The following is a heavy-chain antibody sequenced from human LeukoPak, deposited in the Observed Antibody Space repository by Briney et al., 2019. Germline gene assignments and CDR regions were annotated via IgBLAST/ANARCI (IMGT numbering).Heavy chain of an antibody. D-gene: IGHD4-17*01. J-gene: IGHJ4*02. V-gene: IGHV3-74*01. Sequence: GGSLRLSCAASGFTFSSSWMHWVRQAPGKGLVWVARINTDGSITNYADSVKGRFTISRDSAKSTLYLQMNSLRAEGTAVYCCIRSLNGADDFWGQGTLVTVSS. CDR2: INTDGSIT. CDR1: GFTFSSSW. CDR3: IRSLNGADDF.